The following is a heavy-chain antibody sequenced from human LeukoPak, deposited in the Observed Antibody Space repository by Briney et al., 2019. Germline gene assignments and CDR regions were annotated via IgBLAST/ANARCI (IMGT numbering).Heavy chain of an antibody. CDR3: ARDTRYIGTY. D-gene: IGHD1-26*01. J-gene: IGHJ4*02. CDR2: IKQDGSEK. CDR1: GFTFSSYW. V-gene: IGHV3-7*01. Sequence: GGSLRLSCAASGFTFSSYWMSWVRQAPGKGLEWVANIKQDGSEKYYVDSVKGRFTISRDNAKNSLHLEMNSLRVEDTGIYYCARDTRYIGTYWGLGTLVTVSS.